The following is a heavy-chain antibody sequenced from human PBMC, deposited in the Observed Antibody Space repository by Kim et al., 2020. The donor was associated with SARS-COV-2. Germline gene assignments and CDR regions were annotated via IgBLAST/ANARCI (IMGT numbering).Heavy chain of an antibody. D-gene: IGHD3-3*01. Sequence: SVKVSCKASGGTFSSYAISWVRQAPGQGLEWMGGIIPIFGTANYAQKFQGRVTITADESTSTAYMELSSLRSEDTAVYYCASGSRGYDFWSGYPNYFDYWGQGTLVTVSS. CDR2: IIPIFGTA. V-gene: IGHV1-69*13. CDR3: ASGSRGYDFWSGYPNYFDY. CDR1: GGTFSSYA. J-gene: IGHJ4*02.